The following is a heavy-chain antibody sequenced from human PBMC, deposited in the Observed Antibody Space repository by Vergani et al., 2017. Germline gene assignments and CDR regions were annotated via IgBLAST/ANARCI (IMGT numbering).Heavy chain of an antibody. CDR3: ARGGYENWFDP. Sequence: QVQLQESGPGLVKPSQTLSLTCTVSGGSISSGSYYWSWIRQPAGKGLEWIGRIYTSGSTNYNPSLKSRVTISVDTSKNQLSLKLSSVTAADTAVYYCARGGYENWFDPWGQGTLVTVSS. D-gene: IGHD5-18*01. J-gene: IGHJ5*02. CDR1: GGSISSGSYY. CDR2: IYTSGST. V-gene: IGHV4-61*02.